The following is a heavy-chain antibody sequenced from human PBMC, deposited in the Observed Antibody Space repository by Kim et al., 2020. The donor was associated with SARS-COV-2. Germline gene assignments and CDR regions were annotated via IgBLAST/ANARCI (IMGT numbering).Heavy chain of an antibody. Sequence: YRPSFQGQVTISADKAISTTYLQWSSLKASDTAMYYCARARRGYSYGPDYWGQGTLVTVSS. J-gene: IGHJ4*02. V-gene: IGHV5-51*01. D-gene: IGHD5-18*01. CDR3: ARARRGYSYGPDY.